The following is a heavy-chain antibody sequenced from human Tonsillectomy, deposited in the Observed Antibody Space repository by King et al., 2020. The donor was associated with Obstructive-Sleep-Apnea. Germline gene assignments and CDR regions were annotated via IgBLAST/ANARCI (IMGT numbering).Heavy chain of an antibody. D-gene: IGHD3-10*01. Sequence: VQLQESGPGLVKPSQTLSLTCTVSGASISSGDYNWSWIRQPPGKGLEWIGYIYYSGPSYNNPSLKSRVTISLDTSKNQFSLKLSSVTAADTAVYYCARGSRSGSSNWFDPWGQGTLVTVSS. J-gene: IGHJ5*02. V-gene: IGHV4-30-4*01. CDR1: GASISSGDYN. CDR2: IYYSGPS. CDR3: ARGSRSGSSNWFDP.